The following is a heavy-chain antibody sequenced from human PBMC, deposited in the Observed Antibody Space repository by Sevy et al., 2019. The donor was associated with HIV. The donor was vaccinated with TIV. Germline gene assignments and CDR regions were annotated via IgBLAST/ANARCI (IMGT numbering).Heavy chain of an antibody. CDR3: AKWSHRYSSSRYGFDY. Sequence: GGSLRLSCAAAGFTFSGYAMSWVRQGPGKGLEWISGMTGNGGSTYYADSVKGRFTISRDNAKNTLYLQMNSLRAEDTAVYYCAKWSHRYSSSRYGFDYWGQGALVTVSS. CDR1: GFTFSGYA. D-gene: IGHD6-13*01. CDR2: MTGNGGST. J-gene: IGHJ4*02. V-gene: IGHV3-23*01.